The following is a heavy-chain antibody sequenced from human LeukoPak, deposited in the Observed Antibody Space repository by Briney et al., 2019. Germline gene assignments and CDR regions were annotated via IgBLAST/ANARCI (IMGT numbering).Heavy chain of an antibody. CDR2: IYYSGST. V-gene: IGHV4-59*02. CDR1: GGSVSSYY. J-gene: IGHJ4*02. D-gene: IGHD6-13*01. CDR3: ARGRSWDNFDY. Sequence: PSATLSLTCTVSGGSVSSYYWSWIRQPPGKGLEWIGYIYYSGSTNYNPSLKSRVTISVDTSKNQFSLKLSSVTAADTAVYYCARGRSWDNFDYWGQGTLVTVSS.